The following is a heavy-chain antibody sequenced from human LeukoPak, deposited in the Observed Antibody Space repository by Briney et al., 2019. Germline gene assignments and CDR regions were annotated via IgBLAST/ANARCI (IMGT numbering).Heavy chain of an antibody. Sequence: PGGSLRLSCAASGFSFSTYEMNWVRQAPGKGLEWVSCIDSSTTTYYADSVKGRFTISRDNAKKSLYLQMNSLRAEDTAIYYCATRRSSSGFDFWGQGTLVTVSS. CDR1: GFSFSTYE. D-gene: IGHD6-6*01. CDR3: ATRRSSSGFDF. V-gene: IGHV3-48*03. J-gene: IGHJ4*02. CDR2: IDSSTTT.